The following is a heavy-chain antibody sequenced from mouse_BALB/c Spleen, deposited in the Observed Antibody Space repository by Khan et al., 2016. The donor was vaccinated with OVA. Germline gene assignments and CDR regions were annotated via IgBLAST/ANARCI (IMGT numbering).Heavy chain of an antibody. J-gene: IGHJ3*01. D-gene: IGHD1-3*01. Sequence: VQLQQSGAVLARPGASVKMSCKASGYNFTSYLIHWVKQRPGQGLEWIGDIYPGNSDTTYNQKFKGKTKLTAGTSATTAYMELSSLTNEDSAVYYCTRGGYSSFAYWGQGTLVTVSA. V-gene: IGHV1-5*01. CDR1: GYNFTSYL. CDR3: TRGGYSSFAY. CDR2: IYPGNSDT.